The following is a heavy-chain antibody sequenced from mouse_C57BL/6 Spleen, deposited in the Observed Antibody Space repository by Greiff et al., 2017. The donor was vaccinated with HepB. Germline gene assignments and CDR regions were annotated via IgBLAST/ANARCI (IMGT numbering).Heavy chain of an antibody. CDR1: GFSFTSYA. CDR2: IWTGGGT. CDR3: ARFTTVVAMDY. J-gene: IGHJ4*01. V-gene: IGHV2-9-1*01. D-gene: IGHD1-1*01. Sequence: VKLMESGPGLVAPSQTLSITCTVSGFSFTSYAISWVRQPPGKGLEWLGVIWTGGGTNYNSALNSRLSNSKDNSKSQVVLKMISLQTDDTARYYCARFTTVVAMDYWGQGTSVTVSS.